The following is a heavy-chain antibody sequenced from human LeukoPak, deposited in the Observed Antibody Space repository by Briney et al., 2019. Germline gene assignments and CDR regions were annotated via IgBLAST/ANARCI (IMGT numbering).Heavy chain of an antibody. J-gene: IGHJ4*02. CDR2: IIPIFGTA. Sequence: SVKVSCKASGGTFISYAISWVRQAPGQGLEWMGGIIPIFGTANYAQKFQGRVTITADESTSTAYMELSSLRSEDTAVYYCARVPYYYDSSGYPNWGQGTLVTVPS. D-gene: IGHD3-22*01. CDR1: GGTFISYA. CDR3: ARVPYYYDSSGYPN. V-gene: IGHV1-69*13.